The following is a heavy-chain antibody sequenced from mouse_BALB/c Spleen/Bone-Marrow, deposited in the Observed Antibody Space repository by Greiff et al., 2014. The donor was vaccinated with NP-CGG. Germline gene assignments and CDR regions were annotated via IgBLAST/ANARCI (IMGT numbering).Heavy chain of an antibody. CDR1: GYAFTSYN. Sequence: VQLKESGPELVKPGASVKVSCKASGYAFTSYNMYWVKQSHGKSLEWIGYIDPYNGGTSYNQKFKGKATLTVDKSSSTAYMHLNSLTSEDSAVYYCARHSYYGSSPFDYWGQGTTLTVSS. D-gene: IGHD1-1*01. J-gene: IGHJ2*01. V-gene: IGHV1S135*01. CDR3: ARHSYYGSSPFDY. CDR2: IDPYNGGT.